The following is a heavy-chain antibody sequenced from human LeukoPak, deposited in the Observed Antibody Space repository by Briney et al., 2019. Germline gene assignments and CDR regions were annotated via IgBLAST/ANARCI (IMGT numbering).Heavy chain of an antibody. Sequence: SETLSLTCTVSGGSISSSSYYWGWIRQPPGKGLDWIGIINYRGNTYYNPSLKSRVTISVDTSKNQFSLKLSSVTAADTAVYYCARRNSGWVFDYWGQGTLVTVSS. D-gene: IGHD6-19*01. CDR2: INYRGNT. CDR3: ARRNSGWVFDY. CDR1: GGSISSSSYY. J-gene: IGHJ4*02. V-gene: IGHV4-39*07.